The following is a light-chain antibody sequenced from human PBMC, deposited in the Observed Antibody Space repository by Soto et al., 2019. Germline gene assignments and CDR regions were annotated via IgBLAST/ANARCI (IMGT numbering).Light chain of an antibody. CDR2: GNS. CDR3: QSYDSSLSGSVV. J-gene: IGLJ2*01. V-gene: IGLV1-40*01. CDR1: SYNIGAGYD. Sequence: SVLTQPPSVSGAPGQRVTISCTGSSYNIGAGYDVHWYQQLPGTAPKLLIYGNSNRPSGVPDRFSGSKSGTSASLAITGLQAEDEADYYCQSYDSSLSGSVVFGGGTKVTVL.